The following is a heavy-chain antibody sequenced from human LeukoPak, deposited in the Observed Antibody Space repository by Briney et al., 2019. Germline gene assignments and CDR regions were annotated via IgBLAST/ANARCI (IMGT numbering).Heavy chain of an antibody. CDR1: GGSISGTNW. J-gene: IGHJ4*02. CDR3: SRESGPFWSVGY. D-gene: IGHD1-26*01. Sequence: PSETLSLTCGVSGGSISGTNWWSWVRQPPGQGLEWIGEISLAGQTNYNPSLNGRVTMSLDKSSNQLSLHLTSVTAADTATYFRSRESGPFWSVGYWGQGTLVIVSS. CDR2: ISLAGQT. V-gene: IGHV4/OR15-8*02.